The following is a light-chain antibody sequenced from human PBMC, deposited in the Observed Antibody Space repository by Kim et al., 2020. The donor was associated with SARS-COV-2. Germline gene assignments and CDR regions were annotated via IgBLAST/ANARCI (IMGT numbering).Light chain of an antibody. CDR3: SSYTASNSWV. CDR2: DVS. V-gene: IGLV2-14*03. J-gene: IGLJ3*02. Sequence: QSALTQHASVSGSPGQSITISCTGTSSDVGGYNYVSWYQQHPGKAPKLMIYDVSKRPSGVSNRFSGSKSGNTASLTISGLQAEDEADYYCSSYTASNSWVFGGGTQLTVL. CDR1: SSDVGGYNY.